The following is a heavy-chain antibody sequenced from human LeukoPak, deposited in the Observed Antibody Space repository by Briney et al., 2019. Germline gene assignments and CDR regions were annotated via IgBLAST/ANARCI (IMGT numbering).Heavy chain of an antibody. J-gene: IGHJ4*02. D-gene: IGHD3-16*02. CDR1: GFTFSSYA. V-gene: IGHV3-23*01. Sequence: GGSLRLSCAASGFTFSSYAMSWVRQAPGEGLEWVSAISGSGGSTYYADSVKGRFTISRDNSKNTRYLQMNSLRAEDTAVYSCAKVERELSLYSSFDYWGQGTLVTVSS. CDR2: ISGSGGST. CDR3: AKVERELSLYSSFDY.